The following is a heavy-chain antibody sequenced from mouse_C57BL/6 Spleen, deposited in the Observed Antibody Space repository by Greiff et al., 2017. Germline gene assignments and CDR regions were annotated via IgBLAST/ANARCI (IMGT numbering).Heavy chain of an antibody. D-gene: IGHD1-1*01. CDR3: AKNQRLYYYGSSLYAMDY. V-gene: IGHV2-4*01. Sequence: VQLQQSGPGLVQPSQSLSITCTVSGFSLTSYGVHWVRQPPGTGLEWLGVIWSGGSTDYNAAFISRLSISKDNSKSQVFFKMNSLQADDTAIYYCAKNQRLYYYGSSLYAMDYWGQGTSVTVSS. J-gene: IGHJ4*01. CDR1: GFSLTSYG. CDR2: IWSGGST.